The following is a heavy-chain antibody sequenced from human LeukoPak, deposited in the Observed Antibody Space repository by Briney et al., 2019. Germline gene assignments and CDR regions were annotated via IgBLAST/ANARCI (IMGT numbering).Heavy chain of an antibody. CDR1: GGSFGGYY. D-gene: IGHD3-10*01. Sequence: PSETLSLTCAVYGGSFGGYYWSWIRQPPGKGLEWIGEINHSGSTNYNPSLKSRVTISVDTSMNQFSLKLSSVTAADTAVYYCARRHAYYYGSGSYSHFQHWGQGTLVTVSS. V-gene: IGHV4-34*01. CDR3: ARRHAYYYGSGSYSHFQH. J-gene: IGHJ1*01. CDR2: INHSGST.